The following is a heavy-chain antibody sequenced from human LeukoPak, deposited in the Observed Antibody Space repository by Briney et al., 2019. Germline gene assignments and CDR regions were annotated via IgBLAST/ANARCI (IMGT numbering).Heavy chain of an antibody. J-gene: IGHJ6*02. CDR2: INSSSSYI. V-gene: IGHV3-21*01. Sequence: GGSLTLSCAASGFTFSSYSMNWVRQAPGNGLEWVSSINSSSSYIYYADSVKGRFTMSRDNAKNSLYLQMNSLRAEDTAVYYCARVRGGQWLAYYYYGMDVWGQGTTVTVSS. D-gene: IGHD6-19*01. CDR3: ARVRGGQWLAYYYYGMDV. CDR1: GFTFSSYS.